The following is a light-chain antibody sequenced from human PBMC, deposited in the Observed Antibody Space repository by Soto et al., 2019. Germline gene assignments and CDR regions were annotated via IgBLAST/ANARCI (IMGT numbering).Light chain of an antibody. Sequence: QSVLTQPASVSGSPGQSITISCTGTSSDVGGYNYVSWYQQHPGKAPKLMIYDVSNRPSGVSNRFSGSKSGNTDSLTISGLQGEDEADYYCSSYTSSSTLLYVFGTGTKVTVL. J-gene: IGLJ1*01. CDR2: DVS. V-gene: IGLV2-14*01. CDR3: SSYTSSSTLLYV. CDR1: SSDVGGYNY.